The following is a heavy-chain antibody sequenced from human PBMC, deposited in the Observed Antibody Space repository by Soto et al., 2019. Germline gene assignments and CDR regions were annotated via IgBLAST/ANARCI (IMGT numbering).Heavy chain of an antibody. J-gene: IGHJ4*02. Sequence: QAQLMQSGAEVRKPGTSVKVSCETSGYNFRGYYVHWVRQAPGHGLQWLGRIDPNSGDTDYAQKFQGRVTMTRDTSISTAYMELSRLRSDDTAVYYCRVTGVSEVDYWGQGTLVTVSS. CDR1: GYNFRGYY. CDR3: RVTGVSEVDY. CDR2: IDPNSGDT. V-gene: IGHV1-2*06. D-gene: IGHD2-8*01.